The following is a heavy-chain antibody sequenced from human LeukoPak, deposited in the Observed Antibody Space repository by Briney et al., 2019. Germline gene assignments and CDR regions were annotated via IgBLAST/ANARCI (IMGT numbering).Heavy chain of an antibody. J-gene: IGHJ6*03. CDR1: GYTFTSYG. D-gene: IGHD2-2*02. Sequence: ASVKVSCKASGYTFTSYGISWVRQAPGQGLEWMGGIIPIFGTANYAQKFQGRVTITADESTSTAYMELSSLRSEDTAVYYCARDLPPHCSSTSCYNGLMDVWGKGTTVTVSS. CDR3: ARDLPPHCSSTSCYNGLMDV. V-gene: IGHV1-69*13. CDR2: IIPIFGTA.